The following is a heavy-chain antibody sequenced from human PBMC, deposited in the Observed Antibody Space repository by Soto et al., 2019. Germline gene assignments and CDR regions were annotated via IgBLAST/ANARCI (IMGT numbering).Heavy chain of an antibody. D-gene: IGHD6-6*01. Sequence: QVQLVQSGAEVKKPGASVKVSCKASGYTFTSYDINWVRQATGQGLEWMGWMNPNSGNTGYAQKFQGRVTMTRNTSISTAYMELSSLRSEDTAVYYCARLDYSIAARLTWFAPWGQGTLVTVSS. J-gene: IGHJ5*02. CDR3: ARLDYSIAARLTWFAP. V-gene: IGHV1-8*01. CDR2: MNPNSGNT. CDR1: GYTFTSYD.